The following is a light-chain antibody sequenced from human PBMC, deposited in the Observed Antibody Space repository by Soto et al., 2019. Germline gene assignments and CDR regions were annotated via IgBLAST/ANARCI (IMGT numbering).Light chain of an antibody. CDR2: AAS. CDR3: QRYNTVPVT. V-gene: IGKV1-27*01. J-gene: IGKJ3*01. CDR1: QDISIY. Sequence: DIQMTQSPSSLSASVGDRVTITCRASQDISIYLAWYQQKPGKVPKLLIYAASTLQSGVPSRISGSGSGTDFTLTISSLQAEDVATYYCQRYNTVPVTFGPGTKVDIK.